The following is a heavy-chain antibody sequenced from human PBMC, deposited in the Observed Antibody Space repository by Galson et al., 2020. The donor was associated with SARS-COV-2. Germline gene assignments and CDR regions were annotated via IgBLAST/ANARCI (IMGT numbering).Heavy chain of an antibody. CDR1: GFTFSKYR. J-gene: IGHJ3*02. CDR3: ARSGLTGFTGYVFDI. Sequence: GGSLRLSCAASGFTFSKYRINWVRQAPGKGLEWVSSISSSSEFIYYTDSVKGRFTISRDDAKNSLYLQMNSLRVDDTAVYCCARSGLTGFTGYVFDIWGRGTVVTCSS. V-gene: IGHV3-21*01. D-gene: IGHD3-9*01. CDR2: ISSSSEFI.